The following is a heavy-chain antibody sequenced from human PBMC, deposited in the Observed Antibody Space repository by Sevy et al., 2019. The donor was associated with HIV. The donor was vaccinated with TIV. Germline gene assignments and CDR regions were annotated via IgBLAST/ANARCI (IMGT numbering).Heavy chain of an antibody. J-gene: IGHJ4*02. Sequence: TLSLTCTVSGGSISSGSYYWSWIRQPAGKGLEWIGRIYTSGSTDYNPSLKSRVTMSVDTSKNQFSLKLSSVTAADTAVYYCGREGGEDYWGQGTLVTVSS. V-gene: IGHV4-61*02. CDR3: GREGGEDY. D-gene: IGHD3-10*01. CDR2: IYTSGST. CDR1: GGSISSGSYY.